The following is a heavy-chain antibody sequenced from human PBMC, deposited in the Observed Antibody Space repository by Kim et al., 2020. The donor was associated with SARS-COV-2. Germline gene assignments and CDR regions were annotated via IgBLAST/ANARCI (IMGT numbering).Heavy chain of an antibody. CDR2: IKSNANGGTA. CDR1: GFTFSNAR. V-gene: IGHV3-15*01. J-gene: IGHJ4*02. D-gene: IGHD3-16*01. Sequence: GGERRLSCAASGFTFSNARMNWVRQAPGKGLEWVAHIKSNANGGTADYAAPVKGRFAVSRDDSHNTLFLQMNGLKTDDTAVYFFTTGHYSYACDWGQGTLVTVSS. CDR3: TTGHYSYACD.